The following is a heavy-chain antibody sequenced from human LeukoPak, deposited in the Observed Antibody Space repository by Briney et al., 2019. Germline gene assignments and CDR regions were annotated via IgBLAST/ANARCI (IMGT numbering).Heavy chain of an antibody. D-gene: IGHD6-19*01. CDR3: AKLTTGWFEDF. V-gene: IGHV3-23*01. CDR1: GFTLTTHS. Sequence: PGGSLRLSCAASGFTLTTHSMTWVRQAPGKGLEWVSAIRASDSNTFYADSVKGRFTISRDSSKNTLYLQMNDLRDEDTAVYCCAKLTTGWFEDFWGQGTLVTVSS. J-gene: IGHJ4*02. CDR2: IRASDSNT.